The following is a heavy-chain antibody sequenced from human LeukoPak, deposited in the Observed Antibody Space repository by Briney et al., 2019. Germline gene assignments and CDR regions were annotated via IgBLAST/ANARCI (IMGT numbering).Heavy chain of an antibody. V-gene: IGHV4-34*01. CDR2: INHSGST. J-gene: IGHJ4*02. D-gene: IGHD6-13*01. CDR1: GGSFSGYY. Sequence: PSETLSLTCAVYGGSFSGYYWSWIRQPPGKGLEWIGEINHSGSTNYNPPLKSRVTISVDTTKNQFSRKLSSVTAADTAVYYCARVSIIAAAGTVYYFDYWGQGTLVTVSS. CDR3: ARVSIIAAAGTVYYFDY.